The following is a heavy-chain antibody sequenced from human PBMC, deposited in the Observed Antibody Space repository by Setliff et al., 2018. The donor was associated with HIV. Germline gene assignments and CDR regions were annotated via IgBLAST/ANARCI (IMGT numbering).Heavy chain of an antibody. D-gene: IGHD5-18*01. Sequence: PGGSLRLSCAASEFTFSSYAMSWVRQAPGKGLEWVSFISVSGGSTYYADSGKGRFTISRDNSKNTLSLQMTSLRAEDTAVYYCARDDSNGNTDAFDIWGQGTTVTVSS. V-gene: IGHV3-23*01. J-gene: IGHJ3*02. CDR3: ARDDSNGNTDAFDI. CDR1: EFTFSSYA. CDR2: ISVSGGST.